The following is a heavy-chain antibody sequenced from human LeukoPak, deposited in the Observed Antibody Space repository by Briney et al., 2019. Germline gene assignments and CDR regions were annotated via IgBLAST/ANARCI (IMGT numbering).Heavy chain of an antibody. J-gene: IGHJ3*02. Sequence: SVKVSCKASGGTFSSYAISWVRQAPGQGLEWMGGIIPIFGTANYAQKFQGRVTITTDESTSTAYMELSSLRSEDTAVYYCARDPGGYSYGYKFGAFDIWGQGTMVTVSS. V-gene: IGHV1-69*05. CDR3: ARDPGGYSYGYKFGAFDI. D-gene: IGHD5-18*01. CDR1: GGTFSSYA. CDR2: IIPIFGTA.